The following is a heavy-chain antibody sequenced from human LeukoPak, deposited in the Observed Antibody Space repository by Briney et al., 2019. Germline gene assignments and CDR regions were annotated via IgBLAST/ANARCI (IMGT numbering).Heavy chain of an antibody. V-gene: IGHV4-59*01. D-gene: IGHD3-10*01. CDR3: ARWRFDAKDYGLDV. CDR2: IYYSGST. J-gene: IGHJ6*02. Sequence: SETLSLTCTVSGGSLSSYYWSWVRQPPGKGLECIGYIYYSGSTNYNPSLNSRVTISVDTSKTHFSLKLNSVSAADTAVYYCARWRFDAKDYGLDVWGPRTTVTVSS. CDR1: GGSLSSYY.